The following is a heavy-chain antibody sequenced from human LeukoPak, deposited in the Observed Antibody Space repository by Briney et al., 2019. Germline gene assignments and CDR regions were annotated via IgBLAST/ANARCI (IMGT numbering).Heavy chain of an antibody. J-gene: IGHJ5*02. Sequence: PSETLSLTCTVSGGSISSSSYYWGWIRQPPGKELEWIGSIYYSGSTYYNPSLKSRVTISVDTSKNQFSLKLSSVTAADTAVYYCARRTGETYYYDSSGYYDWFDPWGQGTLVTVSS. D-gene: IGHD3-22*01. CDR1: GGSISSSSYY. V-gene: IGHV4-39*01. CDR3: ARRTGETYYYDSSGYYDWFDP. CDR2: IYYSGST.